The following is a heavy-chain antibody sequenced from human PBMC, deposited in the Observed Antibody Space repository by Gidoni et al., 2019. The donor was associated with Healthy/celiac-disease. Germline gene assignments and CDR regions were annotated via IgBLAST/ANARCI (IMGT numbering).Heavy chain of an antibody. J-gene: IGHJ3*02. D-gene: IGHD5-18*01. CDR3: AERAIQLRRRDENAFDI. CDR1: GGTFSSYA. CDR2: IIPIFGTA. V-gene: IGHV1-69*01. Sequence: EVKKPGSSVKVSCKASGGTFSSYAISWVRQAPGQGLEWMGGIIPIFGTANYAQKFQGRVTITADESTSTAYMELSSLRSEDTAVYYCAERAIQLRRRDENAFDIWGQGTMVTVSS.